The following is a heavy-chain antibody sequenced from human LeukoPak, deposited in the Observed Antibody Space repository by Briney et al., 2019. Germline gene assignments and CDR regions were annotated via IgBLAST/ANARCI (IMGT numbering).Heavy chain of an antibody. V-gene: IGHV4-34*01. CDR2: INHSGST. J-gene: IGHJ4*02. CDR3: ARFSLGKITGYSSGWYGGLDYFDY. D-gene: IGHD6-19*01. CDR1: GGSFSGYY. Sequence: PSETLSLTCAVYGGSFSGYYWSWIRQPPGKGLEWIGEINHSGSTNYNPSLKSRVTISVDTSKNQFSLKLSSVTAADTAVYYCARFSLGKITGYSSGWYGGLDYFDYWGQGTLVTVSS.